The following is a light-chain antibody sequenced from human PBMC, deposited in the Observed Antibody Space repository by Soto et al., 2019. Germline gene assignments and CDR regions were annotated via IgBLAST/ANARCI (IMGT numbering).Light chain of an antibody. CDR2: GNN. CDR3: QSYDSRLSGWV. V-gene: IGLV1-40*01. Sequence: QSVLTQSPSVSGAPGQRVTISCTGSTSNIGAGYDVHWYQQLPGTAPKVLIYGNNRRPSGVPDRFSGSKSGTSASLAITGLQADDEADYYCQSYDSRLSGWVFGGGTKLTVL. J-gene: IGLJ3*02. CDR1: TSNIGAGYD.